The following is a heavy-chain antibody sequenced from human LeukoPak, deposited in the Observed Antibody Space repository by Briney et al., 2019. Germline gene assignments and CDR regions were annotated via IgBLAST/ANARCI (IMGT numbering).Heavy chain of an antibody. CDR2: ISSSSSYI. Sequence: KPGGSLRLSCAASGFTFSSYSMNWVRQAPGKGLEWVSSISSSSSYIYYADSVKGRFTISRDNAKNSLYLQMNSLRAEDTAVYYCARAQFRDFGVVYNRHNFDYWGQGTLVTVSS. V-gene: IGHV3-21*01. D-gene: IGHD3-3*01. CDR1: GFTFSSYS. J-gene: IGHJ4*02. CDR3: ARAQFRDFGVVYNRHNFDY.